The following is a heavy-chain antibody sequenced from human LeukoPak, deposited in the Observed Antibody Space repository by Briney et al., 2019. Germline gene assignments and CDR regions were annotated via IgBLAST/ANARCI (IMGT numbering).Heavy chain of an antibody. Sequence: ASVKVSCKASGGTFSSYAISWVRQAPGQGLEWMGRIIPILGIANYAQKFQGRVTITADKSTSTAYMELSSLRSEDTAVCYCARENQYYYDSSGYYPRGYWGQGTLVTVSS. V-gene: IGHV1-69*04. D-gene: IGHD3-22*01. CDR3: ARENQYYYDSSGYYPRGY. J-gene: IGHJ4*02. CDR1: GGTFSSYA. CDR2: IIPILGIA.